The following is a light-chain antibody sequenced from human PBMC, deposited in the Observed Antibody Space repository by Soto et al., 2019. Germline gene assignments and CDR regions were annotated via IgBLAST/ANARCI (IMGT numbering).Light chain of an antibody. J-gene: IGLJ7*01. CDR3: ASWDDRLGAVI. CDR2: EVN. CDR1: SSDIGAYDY. Sequence: QSALTQPASLSGSPGQSITISCTGTSSDIGAYDYVSWFQQHPGKAPKLMISEVNNRPSGVPERISGSKFGTAASLAISGLRSEDEAVYYCASWDDRLGAVIFGGGTQLTVL. V-gene: IGLV2-14*01.